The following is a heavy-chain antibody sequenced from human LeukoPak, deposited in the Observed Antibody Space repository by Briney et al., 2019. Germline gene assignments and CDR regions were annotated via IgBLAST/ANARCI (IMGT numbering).Heavy chain of an antibody. V-gene: IGHV4-31*11. J-gene: IGHJ4*02. D-gene: IGHD5-18*01. CDR1: GGSVSSGGHY. CDR3: ARSGYSYGRKGASFGY. Sequence: PSETLSLTCAVSGGSVSSGGHYWPWIRQHPGKGLEWIGDIYDSGSTRYNPSLKSQVIISVDTSKNQFSLRLSSVTAADTAVYYCARSGYSYGRKGASFGYWGQGTLVTVSS. CDR2: IYDSGST.